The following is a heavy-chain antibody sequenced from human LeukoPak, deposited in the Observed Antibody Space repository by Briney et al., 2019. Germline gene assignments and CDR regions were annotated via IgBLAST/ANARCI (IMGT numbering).Heavy chain of an antibody. D-gene: IGHD3-22*01. CDR1: GFTFSTSG. V-gene: IGHV3-33*03. CDR2: IWSDGSEK. CDR3: VSGSDTSGYYFY. Sequence: GGPLRLSCAAPGFTFSTSGMNWVRQAPGKGLEWVVVIWSDGSEKRYADSVKGRFTISRDNSKSTLYLQMSSLRAEDTAVYYCVSGSDTSGYYFYWGQGTLVTVSS. J-gene: IGHJ4*02.